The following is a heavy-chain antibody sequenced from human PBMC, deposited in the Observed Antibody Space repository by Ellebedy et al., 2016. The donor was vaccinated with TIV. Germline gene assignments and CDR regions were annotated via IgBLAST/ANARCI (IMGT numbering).Heavy chain of an antibody. CDR1: GFTFSSYN. CDR3: AKLGVVIRGDY. Sequence: GGSLRLSCAASGFTFSSYNMNWVRQAPGKGLEWVSSVSSGSSYIYYADSVKGRFTISRDNSKNMLYLQMNNLRTEDTALYYCAKLGVVIRGDYWGQGTLVTVSS. J-gene: IGHJ1*01. CDR2: VSSGSSYI. V-gene: IGHV3-21*06. D-gene: IGHD3-10*01.